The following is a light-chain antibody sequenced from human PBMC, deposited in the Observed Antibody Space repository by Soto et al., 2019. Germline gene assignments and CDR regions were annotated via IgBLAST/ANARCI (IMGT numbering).Light chain of an antibody. V-gene: IGLV2-14*01. CDR2: DVS. CDR3: SSFSVASPL. CDR1: SNDIGGYNY. J-gene: IGLJ1*01. Sequence: QSVLTQPASMSGSPGQSVTISCAGTSNDIGGYNYVSWCQHRPGTAPKLIIYDVSSRPSGVSHRFSGSKSGNTASLTISGLQAEDEADYYCSSFSVASPLFGTGTKLTVL.